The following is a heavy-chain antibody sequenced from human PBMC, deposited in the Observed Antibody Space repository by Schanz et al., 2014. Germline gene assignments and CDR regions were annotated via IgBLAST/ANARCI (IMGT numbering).Heavy chain of an antibody. CDR2: INPDSGDT. D-gene: IGHD6-13*01. V-gene: IGHV1-2*02. CDR3: ARVYRWQHILGHFDS. J-gene: IGHJ4*02. Sequence: QVQLVQSGPEVKKPGASVRVSCQASGYTFVGYYIHWLRQAPGQGLEWMGWINPDSGDTNYVQNLQGSVTMTRDTSITTAYMDLSRLTSDDTAVYYCARVYRWQHILGHFDSWGQGSLVTVSS. CDR1: GYTFVGYY.